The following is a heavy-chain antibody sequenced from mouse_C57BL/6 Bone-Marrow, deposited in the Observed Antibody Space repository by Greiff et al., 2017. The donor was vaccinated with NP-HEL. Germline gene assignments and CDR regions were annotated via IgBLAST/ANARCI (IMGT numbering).Heavy chain of an antibody. Sequence: QVQLQQSGAELVRPGTSVKVSCKASGYAFTNYLIEWVKQRPGQGLEWIGVINPGSGGTNYNEKFKGKATLTADKSSSTAYMQLSSLTSEDSAVYFCAREEYRYYYAMDDWGQGTSVTVSS. J-gene: IGHJ4*01. CDR3: AREEYRYYYAMDD. CDR2: INPGSGGT. D-gene: IGHD5-1*01. CDR1: GYAFTNYL. V-gene: IGHV1-54*01.